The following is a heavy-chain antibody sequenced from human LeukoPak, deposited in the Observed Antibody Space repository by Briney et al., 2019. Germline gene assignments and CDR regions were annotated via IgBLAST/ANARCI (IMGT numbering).Heavy chain of an antibody. CDR1: GGTFSSYA. J-gene: IGHJ3*02. D-gene: IGHD3-3*01. CDR3: ARAGYYDFWSGYPTFRPQNAFDI. Sequence: GASVKVSCKASGGTFSSYAISWVRQAPGQGLEWMGGIIPIFGTANYAQKFQGRVTITADKSTSTAYMELSSLRSEDTAVYYCARAGYYDFWSGYPTFRPQNAFDIWGQGTMVTVSS. V-gene: IGHV1-69*06. CDR2: IIPIFGTA.